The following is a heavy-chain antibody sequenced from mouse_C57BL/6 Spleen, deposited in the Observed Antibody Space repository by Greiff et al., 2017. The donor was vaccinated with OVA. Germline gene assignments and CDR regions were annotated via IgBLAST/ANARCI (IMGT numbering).Heavy chain of an antibody. CDR2: INPYNGGT. CDR3: ARSKLRYAMDY. V-gene: IGHV1-19*01. CDR1: GYTFTDYY. D-gene: IGHD1-1*01. Sequence: VQLKQSGPVLVKPGASVKMSCKASGYTFTDYYMNWVKQSHGKSLEWIGVINPYNGGTSYNQKFKGKATLTVDKSSSTAYMELNSLTSEDSAVYYCARSKLRYAMDYWGQGTSVTVSS. J-gene: IGHJ4*01.